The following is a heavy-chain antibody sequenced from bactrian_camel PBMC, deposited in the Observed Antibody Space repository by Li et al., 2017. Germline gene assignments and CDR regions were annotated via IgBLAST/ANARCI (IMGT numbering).Heavy chain of an antibody. CDR2: IDTDGRTT. CDR3: AADPLSTYGGTWRRWRY. Sequence: QVQLVESGGGSAQSGGSLTLSCTASGYTYSNLCLAWFRQAPGKGREEVASIDTDGRTTYSDHVKDRFTISQDNAVNTVYLQMDHLKPEDTAMYYCAADPLSTYGGTWRRWRYWGQGTQVTVS. J-gene: IGHJ4*01. V-gene: IGHV3S1*01. CDR1: GYTYSNLC. D-gene: IGHD6*01.